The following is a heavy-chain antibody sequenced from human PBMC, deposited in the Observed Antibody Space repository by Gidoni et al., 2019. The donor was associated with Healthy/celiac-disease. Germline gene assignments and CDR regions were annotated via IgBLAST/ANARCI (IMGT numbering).Heavy chain of an antibody. CDR2: IKSKTDGGTT. V-gene: IGHV3-15*01. Sequence: EVQLVESGGGLVKPGGSLRLSCAASGFTCSNAWMSWVRQAPGKGLGWVGRIKSKTDGGTTDYAAPVKGRFTISRDDSKNTLYLQMNSLKTEDTAVYYCTTTSPSRRFLEWLLLDYYYYGMDVWGQGTTVTVSS. CDR3: TTTSPSRRFLEWLLLDYYYYGMDV. CDR1: GFTCSNAW. D-gene: IGHD3-3*01. J-gene: IGHJ6*02.